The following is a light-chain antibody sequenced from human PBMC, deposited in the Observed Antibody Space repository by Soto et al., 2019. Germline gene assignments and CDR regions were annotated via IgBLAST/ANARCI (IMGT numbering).Light chain of an antibody. J-gene: IGLJ1*01. V-gene: IGLV2-11*01. Sequence: QSALTQPRSVSGSPGQSVAISCTGTSRDVDAYDFVSWYQHHPGKAPKLIISEVSKRPSGVSHRFSGSKSGNTASLTISGLQAEDEADYFCCSFAGSFYVFLTGTKLTVL. CDR1: SRDVDAYDF. CDR2: EVS. CDR3: CSFAGSFYV.